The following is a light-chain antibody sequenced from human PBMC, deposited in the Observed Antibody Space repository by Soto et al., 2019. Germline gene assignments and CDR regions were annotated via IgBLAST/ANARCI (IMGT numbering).Light chain of an antibody. CDR1: HDIGNS. V-gene: IGKV1-33*01. J-gene: IGKJ3*01. CDR2: DAY. Sequence: DIQMTQSPPSLSASVGDRVTITCQASHDIGNSLIWYQDKPGQAPKLVIYDAYNLETGVPSTFSGNGYGTDFTFTISSLRPEDIATYYCQKSDHLPLFGPGTKVDMK. CDR3: QKSDHLPL.